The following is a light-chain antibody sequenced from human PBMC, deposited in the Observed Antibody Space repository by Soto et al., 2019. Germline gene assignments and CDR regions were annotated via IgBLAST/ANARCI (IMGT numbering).Light chain of an antibody. V-gene: IGKV3D-7*01. CDR2: GAS. J-gene: IGKJ4*01. CDR3: HQDFDLPLT. Sequence: EIVMTHSPVTLSLSPGDRATLSCRASQSLSNTYISWYQQKPGQAPRLLIYGASTRATGIPARFSGSGSGTDFTLTISSLQPEDFALYYCHQDFDLPLTFGGGTKVDIK. CDR1: QSLSNTY.